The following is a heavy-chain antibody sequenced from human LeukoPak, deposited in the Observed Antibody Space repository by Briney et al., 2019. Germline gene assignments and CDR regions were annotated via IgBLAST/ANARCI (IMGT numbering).Heavy chain of an antibody. CDR3: ARGYMVRGCFDY. V-gene: IGHV1-46*01. D-gene: IGHD3-10*01. J-gene: IGHJ4*02. Sequence: ASVKVSCKASGYTFTSYYMHWVRQAPGQGLEWMGIINPSGGSTSYAQKLQGRVTMTTDTSTSTAYMELRSLRSDDTAVYYCARGYMVRGCFDYWGQGTLVTVSS. CDR2: INPSGGST. CDR1: GYTFTSYY.